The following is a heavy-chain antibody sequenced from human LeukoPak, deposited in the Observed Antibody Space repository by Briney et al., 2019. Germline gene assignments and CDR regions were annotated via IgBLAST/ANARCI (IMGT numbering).Heavy chain of an antibody. J-gene: IGHJ1*01. CDR1: GGSISSYY. CDR3: ARPKYYYDASGYRAEYFQH. V-gene: IGHV4-59*01. CDR2: IFYIGST. Sequence: SETLSLTCTVSGGSISSYYWSWIRQPPRKGLEWIGYIFYIGSTNYNPSLKSRVTISVYTSKNQLSLKLSSVTAADTAVYYCARPKYYYDASGYRAEYFQHWGQGTLVTVSS. D-gene: IGHD3-22*01.